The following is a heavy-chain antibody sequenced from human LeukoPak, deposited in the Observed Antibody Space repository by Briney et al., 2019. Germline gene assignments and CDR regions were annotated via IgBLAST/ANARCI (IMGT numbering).Heavy chain of an antibody. Sequence: SVKVSCKASGGTFSSYAISWVRQAPGQGLEWMGRIIPIFGTANYAQKFQGRVTVTTDESTSTAYMELSSLRSEDTAVYYCASHLVYGSGSYYNGLGESNYWGQGTLVTVSS. CDR1: GGTFSSYA. J-gene: IGHJ4*02. D-gene: IGHD3-10*01. CDR2: IIPIFGTA. CDR3: ASHLVYGSGSYYNGLGESNY. V-gene: IGHV1-69*05.